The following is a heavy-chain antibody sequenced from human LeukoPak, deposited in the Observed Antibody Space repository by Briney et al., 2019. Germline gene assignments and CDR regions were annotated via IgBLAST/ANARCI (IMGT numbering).Heavy chain of an antibody. CDR1: GFTFSSHL. CDR2: IKQDGSEK. CDR3: ARDTSAWRYGMDV. J-gene: IGHJ6*02. D-gene: IGHD6-19*01. V-gene: IGHV3-7*01. Sequence: GGPLRLSCEASGFTFSSHLMSWVRQAPGRGLEGVAIIKQDGSEKDYVDSVTGRFTIYRDNNKNSLYLQMNSLRDEDTAVYYCARDTSAWRYGMDVWGQGTTVTVSS.